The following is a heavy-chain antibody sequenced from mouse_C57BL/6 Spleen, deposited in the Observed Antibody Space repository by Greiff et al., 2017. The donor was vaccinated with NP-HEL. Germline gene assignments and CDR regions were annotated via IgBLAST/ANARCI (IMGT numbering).Heavy chain of an antibody. CDR1: GYTFTSYC. V-gene: IGHV1-52*01. J-gene: IGHJ4*01. CDR2: IDPSDSET. D-gene: IGHD1-1*01. Sequence: QVQLQQPGAELVRPGSSVKLSCTASGYTFTSYCMHWVKQTPIQGLEWIGNIDPSDSETHYNQKFKDKATLTVDKSSSTAYMQLSSLTSEDSAVYYCARSYYYGSSYVGAMDYWGQGTSVTVSS. CDR3: ARSYYYGSSYVGAMDY.